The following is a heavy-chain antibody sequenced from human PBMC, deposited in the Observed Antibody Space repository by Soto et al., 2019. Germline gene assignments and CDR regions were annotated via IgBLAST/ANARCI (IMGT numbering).Heavy chain of an antibody. J-gene: IGHJ6*02. CDR3: ARNKLRYFDWFYTPGYYYGMDV. CDR2: IIPIFGTA. Sequence: SVKVSCKDSRGTFSSYAISWVRQAPGQGLEWMGGIIPIFGTANYAQKFQGRVTITADESTSTAYMELSSLRSEDTAVYYCARNKLRYFDWFYTPGYYYGMDVWGQGTTVTVSS. D-gene: IGHD3-9*01. V-gene: IGHV1-69*13. CDR1: RGTFSSYA.